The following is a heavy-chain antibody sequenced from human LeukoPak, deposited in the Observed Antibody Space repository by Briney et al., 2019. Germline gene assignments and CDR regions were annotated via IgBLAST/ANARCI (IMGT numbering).Heavy chain of an antibody. CDR3: AKAGPGFGFDY. CDR1: GFTFSSYV. J-gene: IGHJ4*02. D-gene: IGHD3-10*01. Sequence: GGSLRLSCAASGFTFSSYVMHWVRQAPGKGLEWVSDISSSGGTIDYADSVKGRCSISRDNAKNSLYLHMNSLRAEDTAVYYCAKAGPGFGFDYWGQGTLVTVSS. V-gene: IGHV3-48*03. CDR2: ISSSGGTI.